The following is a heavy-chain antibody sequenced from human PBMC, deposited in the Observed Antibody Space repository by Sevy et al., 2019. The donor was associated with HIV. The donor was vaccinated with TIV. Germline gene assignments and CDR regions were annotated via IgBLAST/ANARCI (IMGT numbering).Heavy chain of an antibody. D-gene: IGHD1-7*01. CDR2: IRYDGSNK. CDR1: GFTFSSYG. CDR3: AKVLWELRDDYYGMDV. Sequence: GGSLRLSCAASGFTFSSYGMHWVRQAPGKGLGWVAFIRYDGSNKYYADSVKGRFTSSRDNSRNTLYLQMNSLRAEDTAVYYCAKVLWELRDDYYGMDVGGQGTTVTVSS. V-gene: IGHV3-30*02. J-gene: IGHJ6*02.